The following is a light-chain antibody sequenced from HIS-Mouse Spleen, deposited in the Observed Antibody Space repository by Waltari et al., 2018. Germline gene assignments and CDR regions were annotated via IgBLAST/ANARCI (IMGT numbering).Light chain of an antibody. CDR3: CSYAGSYTFV. Sequence: QSALTQPRSVSGSPGQSVTISCTGTSSDVGGYNYVSWYQQHPGNAPKLMIYDVSQRPSGVPDRFSGSKSGNTASLTISGLQAEDEADYYCCSYAGSYTFVFGGGTKLTVL. CDR2: DVS. V-gene: IGLV2-11*01. J-gene: IGLJ2*01. CDR1: SSDVGGYNY.